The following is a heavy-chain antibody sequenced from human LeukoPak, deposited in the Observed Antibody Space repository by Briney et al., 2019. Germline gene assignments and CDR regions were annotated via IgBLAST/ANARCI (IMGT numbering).Heavy chain of an antibody. CDR2: IRYDGSDK. CDR3: ANEPDYYDILTEVDY. D-gene: IGHD3-9*01. V-gene: IGHV3-30*02. CDR1: GFTFSSYG. J-gene: IGHJ4*02. Sequence: GGSLRLSCAASGFTFSSYGMHWVRQAPGKGLEWVAFIRYDGSDKYYADSVKGRFTISRDNSKNTLYPQMNSLRAEDTAVYYCANEPDYYDILTEVDYWGQGTLVTVSS.